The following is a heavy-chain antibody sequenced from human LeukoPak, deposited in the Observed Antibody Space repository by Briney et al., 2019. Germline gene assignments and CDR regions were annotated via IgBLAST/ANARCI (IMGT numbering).Heavy chain of an antibody. Sequence: GGSLRLSCAASGFTFSSYGMHWVRQAPGKGLEWVAFIRYDGSNKYYADSVKGRFTISRDNSKNTLYLQMNSLRAEDTAVYYCAKDRRFLEWSDAFDIWGQGTMVTVSS. D-gene: IGHD3-3*01. V-gene: IGHV3-30*02. CDR1: GFTFSSYG. CDR2: IRYDGSNK. CDR3: AKDRRFLEWSDAFDI. J-gene: IGHJ3*02.